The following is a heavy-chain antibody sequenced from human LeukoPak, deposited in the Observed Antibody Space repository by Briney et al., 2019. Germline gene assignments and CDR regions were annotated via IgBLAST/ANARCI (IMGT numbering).Heavy chain of an antibody. CDR2: ISSANSYI. Sequence: PGGSLRLSCAASGFSLDRYSMNWVRQAPGKGLEWVSLISSANSYIYYSDSVEGRFTISRDNGKNSLYLQMNSLRAEDTAVYYCARDRIKSGSYYFDYWGQGTLVTVSS. CDR1: GFSLDRYS. CDR3: ARDRIKSGSYYFDY. J-gene: IGHJ4*02. V-gene: IGHV3-21*01. D-gene: IGHD1-26*01.